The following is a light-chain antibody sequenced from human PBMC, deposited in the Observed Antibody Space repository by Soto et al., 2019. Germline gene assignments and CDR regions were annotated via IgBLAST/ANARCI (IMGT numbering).Light chain of an antibody. CDR3: TSYTSSTTYF. J-gene: IGLJ1*01. CDR2: NVS. V-gene: IGLV2-14*03. Sequence: QSALTQPASVSVSPGQSITISCTGTTSDFNYYNSVSWYQHHPGQAPKLMIYNVSNRPSGVSYRFSGSKSGNTASLTISGLQAEDEADYYCTSYTSSTTYFFGTGTKVTVL. CDR1: TSDFNYYNS.